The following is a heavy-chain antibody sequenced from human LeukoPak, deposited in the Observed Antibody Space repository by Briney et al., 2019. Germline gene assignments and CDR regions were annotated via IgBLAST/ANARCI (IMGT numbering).Heavy chain of an antibody. V-gene: IGHV4-4*07. CDR1: GGSIRSYY. Sequence: SETLSLTCTVSGGSIRSYYWSWIRQPAGKGLDWIGRIYPSGNTNYNPSLKSRVTMSLDTSKNQFSLKLSSVTAADTAVFYCARDLPYPMDAFDIWGQGTMVTVSS. CDR2: IYPSGNT. CDR3: ARDLPYPMDAFDI. J-gene: IGHJ3*02.